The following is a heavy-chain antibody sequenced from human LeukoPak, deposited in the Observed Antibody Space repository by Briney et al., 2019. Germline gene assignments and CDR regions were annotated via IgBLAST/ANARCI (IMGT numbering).Heavy chain of an antibody. CDR3: ARDGMAGNAFDI. CDR1: GFTFSSYA. D-gene: IGHD6-13*01. V-gene: IGHV3-23*01. CDR2: ISGSGGST. J-gene: IGHJ3*02. Sequence: GGSLRLSCAASGFTFSSYAMSWVRQAPGKGLEWVSAISGSGGSTYYADSVKGRFTISRDNSKNTLYLQMNSLRAEDTAVYYCARDGMAGNAFDIWGQGTMVTVSS.